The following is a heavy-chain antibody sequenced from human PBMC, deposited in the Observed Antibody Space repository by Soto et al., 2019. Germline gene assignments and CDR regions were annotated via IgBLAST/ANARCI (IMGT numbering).Heavy chain of an antibody. CDR3: ARSVVGAQSKTDH. D-gene: IGHD1-26*01. CDR2: IYYTGEI. J-gene: IGHJ4*02. V-gene: IGHV4-31*03. Sequence: QVQLQESGPSLVRPSQTLSLTCSVSGLDVSRGGSYSGWIRQLPGKGLEWIGYIYYTGEIFFNPSVDSRLSISTDTSKNQFSLKLRSVPAADTAVYYCARSVVGAQSKTDHWGQGTLVTVSS. CDR1: GLDVSRGGSY.